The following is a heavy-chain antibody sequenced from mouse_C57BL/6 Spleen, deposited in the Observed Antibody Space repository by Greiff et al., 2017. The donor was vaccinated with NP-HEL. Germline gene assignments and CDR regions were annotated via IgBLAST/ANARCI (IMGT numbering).Heavy chain of an antibody. V-gene: IGHV5-12*01. J-gene: IGHJ4*01. Sequence: VQLKESGGGLVQPGGSLKLSCAASGFTFSDYYMYWVRQTPEKRLEWVAYISNGGGSTYYPDTVKGRFTISRDNAKNTLYLQMSRLKSEDTAMYYCARQIYGSSPYAMDYWGQGTSVTVSS. D-gene: IGHD1-1*01. CDR3: ARQIYGSSPYAMDY. CDR1: GFTFSDYY. CDR2: ISNGGGST.